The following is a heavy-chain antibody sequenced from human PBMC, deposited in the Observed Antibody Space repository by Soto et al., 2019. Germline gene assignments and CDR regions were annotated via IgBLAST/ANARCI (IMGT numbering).Heavy chain of an antibody. CDR2: INPASGGT. CDR3: ATGYSSRWYWFDP. J-gene: IGHJ5*02. V-gene: IGHV1-2*02. D-gene: IGHD6-13*01. CDR1: GDTFTGYY. Sequence: QVQLVQSGAEVKKPGASVKVSCKATGDTFTGYYMHWVRQAPGQGLEWMGWINPASGGTNYAQKLTGRVTMTRDTSIRTAYMELNRLTSDDTAVYYCATGYSSRWYWFDPWGQGTLVTVSS.